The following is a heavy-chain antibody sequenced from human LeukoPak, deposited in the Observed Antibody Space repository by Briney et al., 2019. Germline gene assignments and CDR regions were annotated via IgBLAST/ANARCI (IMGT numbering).Heavy chain of an antibody. V-gene: IGHV3-7*03. J-gene: IGHJ3*02. CDR3: ARDTARWTGAFDI. CDR1: GFTFSSYW. D-gene: IGHD5-24*01. Sequence: GSLRLSCVASGFTFSSYWMSWVRQAPGKRLEWVANIKQDGREKYYVDSVKGRFTISRDNAKKSLYLEMNSLRAEDKAVYYCARDTARWTGAFDIWGQGTMVTVSS. CDR2: IKQDGREK.